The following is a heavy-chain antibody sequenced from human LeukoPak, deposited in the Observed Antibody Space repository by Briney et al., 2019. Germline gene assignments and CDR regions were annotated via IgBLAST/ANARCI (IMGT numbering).Heavy chain of an antibody. CDR3: TTGVYSGYDFDY. D-gene: IGHD5-12*01. CDR1: GFTFSNAW. Sequence: RPGGSLRLSCAASGFTFSNAWMSWVRQAPGKGLEWVGRIKSKTDGGTTDYTAPVKGRFTISRDDSKNTLYLQMNSLKTEDTAVYYCTTGVYSGYDFDYWGQGTLVTVSS. CDR2: IKSKTDGGTT. V-gene: IGHV3-15*01. J-gene: IGHJ4*02.